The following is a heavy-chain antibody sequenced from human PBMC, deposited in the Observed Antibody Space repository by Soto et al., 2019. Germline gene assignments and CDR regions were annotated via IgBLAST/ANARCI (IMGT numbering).Heavy chain of an antibody. CDR2: IWYDGSNK. V-gene: IGHV3-33*01. CDR3: ARALDGMDV. CDR1: GFTFSSYG. Sequence: QVQLVESGGGVVQRGRSLRLSCAASGFTFSSYGMHWVRQAPGKGLEWVAVIWYDGSNKYYADSVKGRFTISRDNSKNTLYLQMNSLRAEDTAVYYCARALDGMDVWGQGTKVTVSS. D-gene: IGHD6-6*01. J-gene: IGHJ6*02.